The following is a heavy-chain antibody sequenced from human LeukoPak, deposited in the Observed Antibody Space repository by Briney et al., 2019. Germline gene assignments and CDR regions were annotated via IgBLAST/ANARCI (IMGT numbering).Heavy chain of an antibody. CDR1: GFTFSSYW. Sequence: PGESLRLSCAASGFTFSSYWMHWVRQAPGKGLEWVSRVNKDGTSTNYADSVKGRFTISRDNAKNTLYLQMNSLRAEDTAVYYCARGGTRSFDQWGQGTLVTVSS. CDR2: VNKDGTST. J-gene: IGHJ4*02. V-gene: IGHV3-74*01. CDR3: ARGGTRSFDQ.